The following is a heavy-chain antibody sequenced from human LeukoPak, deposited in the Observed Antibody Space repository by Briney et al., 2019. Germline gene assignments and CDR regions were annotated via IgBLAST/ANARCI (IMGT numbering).Heavy chain of an antibody. D-gene: IGHD6-13*01. Sequence: GGSLRLSCGASGFTFSRHGMHWVRQAPGKGLEWVAVISYDGSNEYYADSVKGRFTISRDNSKNTLYLQMNSLRAEDTAVYYCAKDPGRIAAASDYWGQGTLVTVSS. CDR1: GFTFSRHG. V-gene: IGHV3-30*18. J-gene: IGHJ4*02. CDR3: AKDPGRIAAASDY. CDR2: ISYDGSNE.